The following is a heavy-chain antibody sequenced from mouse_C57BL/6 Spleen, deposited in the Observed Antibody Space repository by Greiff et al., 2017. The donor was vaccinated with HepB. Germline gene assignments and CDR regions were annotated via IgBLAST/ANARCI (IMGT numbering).Heavy chain of an antibody. J-gene: IGHJ1*03. CDR2: ILPGSGST. CDR3: ARGGSSPHWYFDG. D-gene: IGHD1-1*01. V-gene: IGHV1-9*01. CDR1: GYTFPGYW. Sequence: VQGVESGAELMKPGASVKLSCKAPGYTFPGYWIEWVKQRPGHGLEWIGEILPGSGSTNYNEKFKGKATFTADTSSNTAYMQLSSLTTEDSAIYYCARGGSSPHWYFDGWGTGTTVTVSS.